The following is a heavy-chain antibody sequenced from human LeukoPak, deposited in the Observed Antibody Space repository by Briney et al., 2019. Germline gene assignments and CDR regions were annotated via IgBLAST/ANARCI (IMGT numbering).Heavy chain of an antibody. CDR2: IYSGGST. V-gene: IGHV3-66*01. D-gene: IGHD1-26*01. CDR3: ARETSGSRPDY. Sequence: GGSLRLSCAASGFTVSSNYMSWVRQAPGKGLEWVSVIYSGGSTYYADSVKGRFTISRDNSKNTLYLQMNSLRAEDTAMYYCARETSGSRPDYWGQGTLVTVSS. CDR1: GFTVSSNY. J-gene: IGHJ4*02.